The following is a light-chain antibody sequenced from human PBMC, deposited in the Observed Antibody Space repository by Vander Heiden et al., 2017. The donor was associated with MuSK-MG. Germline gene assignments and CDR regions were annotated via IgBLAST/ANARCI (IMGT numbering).Light chain of an antibody. Sequence: QSAVTQPPSASGTPGQKVTISCSGRSSNIGSNTANWYQQLPGTAPKLLIHSNGQRPSGVPDRFSGSKSGTSASLAISGLQSEDDGDYYCATWDDSLKGPVFGGGTRLTVL. V-gene: IGLV1-44*01. CDR3: ATWDDSLKGPV. J-gene: IGLJ3*02. CDR2: SNG. CDR1: SSNIGSNT.